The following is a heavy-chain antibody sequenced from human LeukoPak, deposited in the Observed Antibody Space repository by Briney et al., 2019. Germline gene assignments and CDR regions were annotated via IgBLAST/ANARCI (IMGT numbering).Heavy chain of an antibody. V-gene: IGHV1-18*01. CDR3: ARDRNGAAFDI. Sequence: NLQGRVTLTTDTSTSTGYMEVRSLRSDDTAVYYCARDRNGAAFDIWGQGTMVTVSS. D-gene: IGHD2-8*01. J-gene: IGHJ3*02.